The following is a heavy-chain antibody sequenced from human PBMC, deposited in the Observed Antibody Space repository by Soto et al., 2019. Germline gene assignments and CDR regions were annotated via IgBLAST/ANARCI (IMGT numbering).Heavy chain of an antibody. CDR3: TREFPYCPSTSWYAGY. J-gene: IGHJ4*02. CDR2: IAYSGST. D-gene: IGHD2-2*01. CDR1: GGSVSSGGYY. Sequence: QVQLQASGPGLVKPSQTLSLTCTVSGGSVSSGGYYWSWIRQHPGKGLEWIGYIAYSGSTYYNPSFQSRLPISVDTPKNPFSLKLSSVTAADTAVYYCTREFPYCPSTSWYAGYWGPGTLVTFSS. V-gene: IGHV4-31*03.